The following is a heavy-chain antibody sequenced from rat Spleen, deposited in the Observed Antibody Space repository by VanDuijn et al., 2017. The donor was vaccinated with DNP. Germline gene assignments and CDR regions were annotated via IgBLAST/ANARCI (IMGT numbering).Heavy chain of an antibody. CDR3: TRAGLGAIFDY. D-gene: IGHD5-1*01. V-gene: IGHV5-31*01. CDR2: ISYNGGTP. CDR1: GFIFSNYW. Sequence: EVQLVESGGGLVQPGRSLKLSCVASGFIFSNYWMTWIRQAPAKGLEWVATISYNGGTPYYRDSVKGRFTISGDNAKSTLNLQMNSLRSDDTATYYCTRAGLGAIFDYWGQGVMVTVSS. J-gene: IGHJ2*01.